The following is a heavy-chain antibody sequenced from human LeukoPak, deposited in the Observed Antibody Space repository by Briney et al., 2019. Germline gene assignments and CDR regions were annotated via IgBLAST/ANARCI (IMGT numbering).Heavy chain of an antibody. CDR2: ISYDGSNK. CDR3: AKDRWGYGDPNWFDP. J-gene: IGHJ5*02. D-gene: IGHD4-17*01. V-gene: IGHV3-30*18. CDR1: GFTFSSYG. Sequence: GGSLRLSCAASGFTFSSYGMHWVRQAPGKGLEWVAVISYDGSNKYYADSVKGRFTISRDNSKNTLYLQMNSLRAEDTAVYYCAKDRWGYGDPNWFDPWGQGTLVTVSS.